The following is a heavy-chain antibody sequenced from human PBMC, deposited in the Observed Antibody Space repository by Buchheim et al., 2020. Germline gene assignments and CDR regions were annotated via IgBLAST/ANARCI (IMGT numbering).Heavy chain of an antibody. CDR3: AREGDRFYYDSSGYALAHFDY. CDR2: IYYSGST. CDR1: GGSISSGGYY. V-gene: IGHV4-31*03. J-gene: IGHJ4*02. D-gene: IGHD3-22*01. Sequence: QVQLQESGPGLVKPSQTLSLTCTVSGGSISSGGYYWSWICQHPGKGLEWIGYIYYSGSTYYNPSLKSRVTISVDTSKNQFSLKLSSVTAADTAVYYCAREGDRFYYDSSGYALAHFDYWGQGTL.